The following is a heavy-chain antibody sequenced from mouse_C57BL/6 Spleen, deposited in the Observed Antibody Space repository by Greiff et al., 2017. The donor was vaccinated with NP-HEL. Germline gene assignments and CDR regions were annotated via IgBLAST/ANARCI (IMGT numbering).Heavy chain of an antibody. J-gene: IGHJ2*01. CDR3: AREDDGYLDY. D-gene: IGHD2-3*01. CDR2: IYPGGGYT. Sequence: VQLQQSGAELVRPGTSVKMSCKASGYTFTNYWIGWAKQRPGHGLEWIGDIYPGGGYTNYNEKFKGKATLTADKSSSTAYMQFSSLTSEDSAIYYCAREDDGYLDYWGQGTTLTVSS. V-gene: IGHV1-63*01. CDR1: GYTFTNYW.